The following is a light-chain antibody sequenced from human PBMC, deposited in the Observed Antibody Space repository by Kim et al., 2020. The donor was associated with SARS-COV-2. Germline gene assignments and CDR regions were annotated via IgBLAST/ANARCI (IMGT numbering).Light chain of an antibody. J-gene: IGLJ2*01. CDR2: DNY. Sequence: SVTISCTGSNSNIGAGYEVLWYQQLPGTAPKLLIYDNYNRPSGVPDRFSGSRSATSASLAISGLQAEDEAEYYCQSYDTGLSGIIFGGGTQLTVL. CDR1: NSNIGAGYE. V-gene: IGLV1-40*01. CDR3: QSYDTGLSGII.